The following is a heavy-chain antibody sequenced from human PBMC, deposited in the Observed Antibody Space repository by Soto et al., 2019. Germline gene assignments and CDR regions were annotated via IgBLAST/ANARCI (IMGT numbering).Heavy chain of an antibody. CDR3: ARCITGTTFRAFDI. D-gene: IGHD1-20*01. CDR2: IYYSGST. Sequence: SETLSLTCAVYGGSFSGYYWSWIRQHPGKGLGWIGYIYYSGSTYYNPSHKSRVTISVDTSKNQFSLKLSSVTAAYTAVYYCARCITGTTFRAFDIWGQGTMVTVSS. V-gene: IGHV4-31*11. CDR1: GGSFSGYY. J-gene: IGHJ3*02.